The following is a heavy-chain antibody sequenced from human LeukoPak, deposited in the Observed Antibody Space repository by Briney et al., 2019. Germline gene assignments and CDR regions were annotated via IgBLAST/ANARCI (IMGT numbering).Heavy chain of an antibody. V-gene: IGHV1-2*02. J-gene: IGHJ4*02. D-gene: IGHD2-8*01. CDR2: IDPRSGAT. Sequence: ASVKVSCKASGYTFTAYYIHWVRRAPGQGLEWMGWIDPRSGATKCTRKFQGRVTMTRDTSITTVYLELNGLTFDDTAVYYCATDNGTLDYWGQGTLVTVSS. CDR1: GYTFTAYY. CDR3: ATDNGTLDY.